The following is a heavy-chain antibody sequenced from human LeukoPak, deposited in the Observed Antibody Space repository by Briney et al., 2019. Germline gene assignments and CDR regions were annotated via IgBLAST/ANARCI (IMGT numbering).Heavy chain of an antibody. D-gene: IGHD1-1*01. CDR2: IYPGDSDT. CDR1: GYSFTTYW. J-gene: IGHJ3*02. V-gene: IGHV5-51*01. Sequence: GESLKISCKGSGYSFTTYWIGWVRQMPGKGLEWMGIIYPGDSDTRYSPSFQGQVTISADKSISTAYLQWSSLKASDTAMYYCAINWNDGEAAFDIWGQGTMVTVSS. CDR3: AINWNDGEAAFDI.